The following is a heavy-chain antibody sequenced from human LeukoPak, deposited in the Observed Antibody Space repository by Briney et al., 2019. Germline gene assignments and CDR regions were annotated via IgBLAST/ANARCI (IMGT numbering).Heavy chain of an antibody. CDR1: GFTFSDYY. CDR3: ARDSYYDFWSDYYYYYYMDV. J-gene: IGHJ6*03. D-gene: IGHD3-3*01. V-gene: IGHV3-11*04. CDR2: ISSSGSTI. Sequence: GGSLRLSCAASGFTFSDYYMSWIRQAPGKGLEWVSYISSSGSTIYYADSVKGRFTISRDNAKNSLYLQMNSLRAEDTAVYYCARDSYYDFWSDYYYYYYMDVWGKGTTVTVSS.